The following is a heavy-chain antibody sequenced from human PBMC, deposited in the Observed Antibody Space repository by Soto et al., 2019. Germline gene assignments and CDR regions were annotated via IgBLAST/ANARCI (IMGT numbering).Heavy chain of an antibody. Sequence: ASLQVSCQASGYTFTGYYIHWVRQAPGQAPEWVGEIGPKNGGTRYAQKFQGRVTMTKDTSITTVYMELRNLSPDDTAVYFCGRGRSGEVVIFYWGQGTLVTVSS. V-gene: IGHV1-2*02. CDR3: GRGRSGEVVIFY. J-gene: IGHJ4*02. D-gene: IGHD1-26*01. CDR2: IGPKNGGT. CDR1: GYTFTGYY.